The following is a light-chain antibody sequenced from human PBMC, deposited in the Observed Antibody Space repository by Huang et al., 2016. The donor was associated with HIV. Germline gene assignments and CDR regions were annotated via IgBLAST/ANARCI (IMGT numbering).Light chain of an antibody. CDR3: QQLNSYPPT. V-gene: IGKV1-9*01. J-gene: IGKJ1*01. CDR1: QGISSY. CDR2: AAS. Sequence: IQLTQSPSSLSASVGDRVTITCRASQGISSYLAWYQQKPGKAPKLLIYAASTLQSGVPSRFSCSGSGTYFTLTISSLQPEDFATYHCQQLNSYPPTFGQGTKVEIK.